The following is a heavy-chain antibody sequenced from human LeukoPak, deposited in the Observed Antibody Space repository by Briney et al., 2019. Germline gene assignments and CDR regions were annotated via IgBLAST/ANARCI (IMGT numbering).Heavy chain of an antibody. CDR1: GYTFTNYD. Sequence: ASVKVSCKASGYTFTNYDINWVRQDTGQGLEWMGWMNPNSGNTGYAQKFQGRVTMTRNTSISTAYMELSSLRSEDTAVYYCARGCRITMVRGLLCYWGQGTLVTVSS. J-gene: IGHJ4*02. V-gene: IGHV1-8*01. D-gene: IGHD3-10*01. CDR2: MNPNSGNT. CDR3: ARGCRITMVRGLLCY.